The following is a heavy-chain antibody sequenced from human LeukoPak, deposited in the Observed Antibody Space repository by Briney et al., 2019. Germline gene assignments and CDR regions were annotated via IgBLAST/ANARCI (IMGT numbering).Heavy chain of an antibody. V-gene: IGHV3-30*02. J-gene: IGHJ6*04. Sequence: GGSLRLSCAASGFTFSTYAMHWVRQPPGKGLEWVAYIRYDGGMEKYADSVEGRFTISRDNAKNSLYLQMNSLRAEDTAVYYCAELGITMIGGVWGKGTTVTISS. CDR1: GFTFSTYA. CDR2: IRYDGGME. CDR3: AELGITMIGGV. D-gene: IGHD3-10*02.